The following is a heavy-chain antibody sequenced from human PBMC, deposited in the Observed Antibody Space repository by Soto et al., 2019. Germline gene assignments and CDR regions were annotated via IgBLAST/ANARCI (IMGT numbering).Heavy chain of an antibody. CDR3: ARDFAAAAYFDY. V-gene: IGHV3-53*01. CDR1: GFTVSSNY. Sequence: LRLSCAASGFTVSSNYMSWVRQAPGKGLEWVSVIYSGGSTYYADSVKGRFTISRDNSKNTLYLQMNSLRAEDTAVYYCARDFAAAAYFDYWGQGTLVTVSS. CDR2: IYSGGST. D-gene: IGHD6-13*01. J-gene: IGHJ4*02.